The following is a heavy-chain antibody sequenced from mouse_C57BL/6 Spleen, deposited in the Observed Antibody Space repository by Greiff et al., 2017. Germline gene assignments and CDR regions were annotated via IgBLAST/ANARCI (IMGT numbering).Heavy chain of an antibody. D-gene: IGHD2-1*01. V-gene: IGHV1-15*01. CDR1: GYTFTDYE. CDR2: IAPETGGT. Sequence: QVLLQQSGAELVRPGASVTLSCKASGYTFTDYEMHWVKQTPVHGLEWIGAIAPETGGTAYNQKFKGKAILTADKSSSTAYMELRSLTSEDSAVYYCTGGNLAWFAYWGQGTLVTVSA. J-gene: IGHJ3*01. CDR3: TGGNLAWFAY.